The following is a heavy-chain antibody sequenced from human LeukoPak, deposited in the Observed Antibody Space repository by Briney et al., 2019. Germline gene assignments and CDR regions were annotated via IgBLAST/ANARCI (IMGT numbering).Heavy chain of an antibody. CDR1: GDSISSDY. V-gene: IGHV4-4*08. Sequence: SETLSPTRSVSGDSISSDYWSWIRQPPGKGLEWIGYIYRIGNTDYNPSLKSRVTISLDTSKNQLSLNLTSVTAADTAVYYCAGRGQRYFRDWGQGTLVTVSS. J-gene: IGHJ1*01. CDR2: IYRIGNT. CDR3: AGRGQRYFRD.